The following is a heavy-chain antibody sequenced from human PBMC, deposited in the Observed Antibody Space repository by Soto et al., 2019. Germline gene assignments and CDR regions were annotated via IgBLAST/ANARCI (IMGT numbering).Heavy chain of an antibody. J-gene: IGHJ1*01. CDR3: ARTGYSSSWYVYFQH. CDR2: IIPIFGTA. CDR1: GGTFSSYA. Sequence: SVKVSCKASGGTFSSYAISWVRQAPGQGPEWMGGIIPIFGTANYAQKFQGRVTITADESTSTAYMELRSLRSDDTAVYYCARTGYSSSWYVYFQHWGQGTLVTVSS. V-gene: IGHV1-69*13. D-gene: IGHD6-13*01.